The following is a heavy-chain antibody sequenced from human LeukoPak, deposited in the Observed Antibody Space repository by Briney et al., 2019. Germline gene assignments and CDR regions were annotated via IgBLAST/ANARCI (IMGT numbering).Heavy chain of an antibody. V-gene: IGHV4-30-2*01. CDR3: ARDPRGEYYFDY. CDR1: GGSITSGVYS. J-gene: IGHJ4*02. CDR2: IYDSGST. Sequence: SQTLSLTCAVSGGSITSGVYSWNWIRQPPGKGLEWIGYIYDSGSTYYNPSLKSRVTISIDRSKNQFSLNLSSVTAADTAVYYCARDPRGEYYFDYWGQGTLVTVSS. D-gene: IGHD2/OR15-2a*01.